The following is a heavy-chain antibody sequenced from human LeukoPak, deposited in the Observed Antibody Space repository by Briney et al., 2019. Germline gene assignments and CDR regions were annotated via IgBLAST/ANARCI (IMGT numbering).Heavy chain of an antibody. CDR1: GFTFSSYS. V-gene: IGHV3-21*01. J-gene: IGHJ6*03. CDR2: ISSSSSYI. D-gene: IGHD3-10*01. CDR3: AREEWGVEDYYYYMDV. Sequence: KSGGSLRLSCAASGFTFSSYSMNWVRQAPGKGLEWVSSISSSSSYIYYADSVKGRFTISRDNAKNSLYLQMNSLRAEDTAVYYCAREEWGVEDYYYYMDVWGKGTTVTVSS.